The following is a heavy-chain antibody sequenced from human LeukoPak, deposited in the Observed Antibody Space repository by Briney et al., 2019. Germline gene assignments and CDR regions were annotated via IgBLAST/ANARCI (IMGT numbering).Heavy chain of an antibody. D-gene: IGHD3-22*01. CDR2: ISYDGSNK. CDR3: ASLPLAYYYDSSGYYRTVDY. CDR1: GFTFSSYA. J-gene: IGHJ4*02. V-gene: IGHV3-30-3*01. Sequence: GGSLRPSCAASGFTFSSYAMHWVRQAPGKGLEWVAVISYDGSNKYYADSVKGRFTISRDNSKNTLYLQMNSLRAEDTAVYYCASLPLAYYYDSSGYYRTVDYWGQGTLVTVSS.